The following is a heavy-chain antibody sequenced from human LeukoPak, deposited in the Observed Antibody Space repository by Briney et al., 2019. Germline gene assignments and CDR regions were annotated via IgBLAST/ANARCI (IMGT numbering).Heavy chain of an antibody. CDR3: ARDHAFSYYYYYMDV. V-gene: IGHV3-7*01. D-gene: IGHD3-3*01. Sequence: GGSLRLSCAASGFTFSSYWMSWVRQTPGKGLEWVANIKQDGSQKYYVDSVKGRFTISRDNAKNSLYLQMNSLRAEDTAVYYCARDHAFSYYYYYMDVWGKGTTVTVSS. CDR2: IKQDGSQK. J-gene: IGHJ6*03. CDR1: GFTFSSYW.